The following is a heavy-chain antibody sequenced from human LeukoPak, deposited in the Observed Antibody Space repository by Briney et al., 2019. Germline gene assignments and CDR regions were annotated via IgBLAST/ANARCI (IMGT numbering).Heavy chain of an antibody. Sequence: GGPLRLSCAASGFTFSSYGMHWVRQAPGKGLEWVAVIWYDGSNKYYADSVKGRFTISRDNSKNTLYLQMNSLRAEDTAVYYCARVLGGSWSGGFDYWGQGTLVTVSS. J-gene: IGHJ4*02. CDR3: ARVLGGSWSGGFDY. CDR1: GFTFSSYG. D-gene: IGHD3-3*01. CDR2: IWYDGSNK. V-gene: IGHV3-33*01.